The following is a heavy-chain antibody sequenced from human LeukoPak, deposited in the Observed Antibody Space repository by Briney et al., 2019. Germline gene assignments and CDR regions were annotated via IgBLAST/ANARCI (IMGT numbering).Heavy chain of an antibody. CDR1: GYTFTSYD. D-gene: IGHD5/OR15-5a*01. CDR2: MYPNSGNT. V-gene: IGHV1-8*01. J-gene: IGHJ4*02. CDR3: ARGVGIVSTISKKHFDD. Sequence: ASVKVSRKASGYTFTSYDINWVRQATGQGLEWMGWMYPNSGNTGYAQKFQGRVTMTRNTSINTAYMELSSLRSEDTAIYYCARGVGIVSTISKKHFDDWGQGTLVTVSS.